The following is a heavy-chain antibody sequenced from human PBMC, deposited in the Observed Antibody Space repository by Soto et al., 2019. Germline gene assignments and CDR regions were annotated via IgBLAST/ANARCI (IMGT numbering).Heavy chain of an antibody. J-gene: IGHJ6*03. V-gene: IGHV3-66*01. D-gene: IGHD1-20*01. Sequence: EVQLVESGGGLVQPGGSLRLSCAASGFTVSSNYMSWVRQAPGKGLEWVSVIYSGGSTYYADSVKGRFTISRDNSKNTLYRQMNSLRAEDTAVYYCARDPSIMYSWGYYYYMDVWGKVTTVTVSS. CDR3: ARDPSIMYSWGYYYYMDV. CDR2: IYSGGST. CDR1: GFTVSSNY.